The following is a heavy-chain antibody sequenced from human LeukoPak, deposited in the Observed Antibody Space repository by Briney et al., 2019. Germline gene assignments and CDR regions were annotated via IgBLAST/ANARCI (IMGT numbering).Heavy chain of an antibody. Sequence: SVKVSCKASGGTFSSYAISWVRQAPGQGLEWMGGIIPIFGTANYAQKFQGRVTITADESTSTAYMELSSLRSEDTAVYYCAGDRGCSSTSCYWFYYMDVWGKGTTVTVPS. D-gene: IGHD2-2*01. CDR2: IIPIFGTA. CDR3: AGDRGCSSTSCYWFYYMDV. V-gene: IGHV1-69*13. J-gene: IGHJ6*03. CDR1: GGTFSSYA.